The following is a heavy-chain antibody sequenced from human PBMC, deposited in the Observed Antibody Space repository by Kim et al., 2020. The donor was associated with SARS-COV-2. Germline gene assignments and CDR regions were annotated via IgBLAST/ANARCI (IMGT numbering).Heavy chain of an antibody. D-gene: IGHD5-18*01. V-gene: IGHV3-23*01. CDR2: ISGSGGST. Sequence: GGSLRLSCAASGFTFSSYAMSWVRQAPGKGLEWVSAISGSGGSTYYADSVKGRFTISRDNSKNTLYLQMNSLRAEDTAVYYCAKDAPWIQLWGTYGMDVWGQGTTVTVSS. J-gene: IGHJ6*02. CDR1: GFTFSSYA. CDR3: AKDAPWIQLWGTYGMDV.